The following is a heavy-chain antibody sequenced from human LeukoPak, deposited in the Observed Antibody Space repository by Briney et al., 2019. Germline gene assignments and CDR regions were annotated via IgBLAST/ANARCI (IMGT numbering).Heavy chain of an antibody. CDR3: TSPTL. CDR2: INSKTDGETP. J-gene: IGHJ3*01. Sequence: PGGSLRLSCAASGFTFSNAWMNWVRQAPRKGLEWVGRINSKTDGETPDHAAPVEGRFTISRDDSKNTLYLQMNSLKTEGTAVYYCTSPTLWGQGTMDTVSS. CDR1: GFTFSNAW. V-gene: IGHV3-15*01.